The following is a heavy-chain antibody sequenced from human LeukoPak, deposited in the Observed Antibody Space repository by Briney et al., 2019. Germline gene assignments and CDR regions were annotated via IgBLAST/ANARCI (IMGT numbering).Heavy chain of an antibody. CDR3: ACYDFWSGSY. CDR2: ISGSGVST. Sequence: PGGSLRLSCAASGFIFTNYFMTWVRQAPGKGLEWVSAISGSGVSTYYADSVKGRFTISRDNAKNSLYLQMNSLRAEDTAVYYCACYDFWSGSYWGQGTLVTVSS. J-gene: IGHJ4*02. D-gene: IGHD3-3*01. V-gene: IGHV3-21*01. CDR1: GFIFTNYF.